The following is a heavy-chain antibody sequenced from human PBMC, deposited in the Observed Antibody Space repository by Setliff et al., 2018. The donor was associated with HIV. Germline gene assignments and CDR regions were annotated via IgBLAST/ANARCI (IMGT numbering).Heavy chain of an antibody. CDR2: INHSGST. Sequence: SETLSLTCAVYGGSLNGYYWNWIRQPPGKGLEWIGEINHSGSTNYNPSLKSRVTISVDTSKRQFSLKLNSVTATDTAVYYCARGRGSSWYKHWGQGTLVTVSS. CDR3: ARGRGSSWYKH. V-gene: IGHV4-34*01. D-gene: IGHD6-13*01. J-gene: IGHJ1*01. CDR1: GGSLNGYY.